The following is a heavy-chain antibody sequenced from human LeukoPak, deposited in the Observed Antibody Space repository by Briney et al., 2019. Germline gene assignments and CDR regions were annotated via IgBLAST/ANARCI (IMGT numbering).Heavy chain of an antibody. V-gene: IGHV1-69*06. Sequence: GASVKVSCKASGYTFTSYAISWVRQAPGQGLEWMGGIIPIFGTANYAQKFQGRVTITADKSTSTAYMELSRLRSDDTAVYYCARGQPPYYYYYMDVWGKGTTVTVSS. CDR2: IIPIFGTA. CDR3: ARGQPPYYYYYMDV. D-gene: IGHD2-2*01. CDR1: GYTFTSYA. J-gene: IGHJ6*03.